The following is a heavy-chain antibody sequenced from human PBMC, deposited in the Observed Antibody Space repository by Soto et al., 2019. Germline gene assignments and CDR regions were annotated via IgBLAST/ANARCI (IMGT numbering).Heavy chain of an antibody. CDR2: INHSGST. Sequence: PSETLSLTCAVYGGSFSGYYWSWIRQPPGKGLEWIGEINHSGSTNYNPSLKSRVTISVDTSKNQFSLKLSSVTAADTAVYYCARTKIPLEGGKAPLYGMAVWGQGTTVTVSS. CDR3: ARTKIPLEGGKAPLYGMAV. J-gene: IGHJ6*02. D-gene: IGHD1-1*01. V-gene: IGHV4-34*01. CDR1: GGSFSGYY.